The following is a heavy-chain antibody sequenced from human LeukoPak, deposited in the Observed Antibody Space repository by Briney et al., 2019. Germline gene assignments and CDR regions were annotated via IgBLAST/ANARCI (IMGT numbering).Heavy chain of an antibody. V-gene: IGHV1-69*04. J-gene: IGHJ4*02. Sequence: GASVKVSCKAAGGMFSRFAISWVRQAPGQGLEWMGRIIPILGVANNAQKFQGRVTITADKSTSTAYMELRSLRSDDTAVYYCARGGDYYDSSGYSLDYWGQGTLVTVSS. CDR2: IIPILGVA. D-gene: IGHD3-22*01. CDR1: GGMFSRFA. CDR3: ARGGDYYDSSGYSLDY.